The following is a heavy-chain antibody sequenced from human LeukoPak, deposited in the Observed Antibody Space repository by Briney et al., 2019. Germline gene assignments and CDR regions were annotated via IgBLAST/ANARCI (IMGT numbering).Heavy chain of an antibody. J-gene: IGHJ6*03. CDR2: IYTSGST. V-gene: IGHV4-4*07. Sequence: SETLSLTCTVSGGSIGSYYWSWIRQPAGKGLEWIGRIYTSGSTNYNPSLKSRVTMSVDTSKNQFSLKLSSVTAADTAVYYCARGGYDILTGYSRYYYYYYMDVWGKGTTVTVSS. CDR1: GGSIGSYY. D-gene: IGHD3-9*01. CDR3: ARGGYDILTGYSRYYYYYYMDV.